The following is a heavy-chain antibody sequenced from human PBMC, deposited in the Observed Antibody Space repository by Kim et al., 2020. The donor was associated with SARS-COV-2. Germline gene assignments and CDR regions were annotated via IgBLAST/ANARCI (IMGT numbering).Heavy chain of an antibody. CDR2: ITKSGTTI. D-gene: IGHD3-16*01. CDR1: GFTFSAYD. J-gene: IGHJ3*01. CDR3: VSARMGGAFDL. Sequence: GGSLRLSCATSGFTFSAYDMNWVRQAPGKGLEWLSFITKSGTTIYYADSVEGRFTISRDNAKNSLFLQMNSLRDEDTALYYCVSARMGGAFDLWGQGTMVTVSS. V-gene: IGHV3-48*02.